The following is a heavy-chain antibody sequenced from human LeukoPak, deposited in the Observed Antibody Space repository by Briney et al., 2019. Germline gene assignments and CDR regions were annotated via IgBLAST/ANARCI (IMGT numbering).Heavy chain of an antibody. V-gene: IGHV3-21*01. D-gene: IGHD1-26*01. CDR3: ARDRPGVGATDFDY. CDR2: ISSSSSYI. Sequence: KSGGSLRLSCAASGFTFSSYSMNWVRQAPGKGLEWVSSISSSSSYIYYADSVKGRFTISRDNAKNSLYLQMNSLRAEDTAVYYCARDRPGVGATDFDYWGQGPLVTVSS. CDR1: GFTFSSYS. J-gene: IGHJ4*02.